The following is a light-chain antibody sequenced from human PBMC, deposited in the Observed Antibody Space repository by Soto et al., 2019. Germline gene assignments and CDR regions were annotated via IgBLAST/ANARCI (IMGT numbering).Light chain of an antibody. CDR2: SND. Sequence: QSVLTQPPSASGTPGQRVTISCFGSGSNIGSNTVHWFQQLPGTAPKLLIYSNDQRPSGVPHRFSGFKSGTSASLAISGLQSEDEADYYCAAWDDGLDGQVFGTGTKLNVL. CDR3: AAWDDGLDGQV. CDR1: GSNIGSNT. J-gene: IGLJ1*01. V-gene: IGLV1-44*01.